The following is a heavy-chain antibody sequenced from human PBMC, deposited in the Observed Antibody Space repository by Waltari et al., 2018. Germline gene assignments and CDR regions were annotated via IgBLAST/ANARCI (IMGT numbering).Heavy chain of an antibody. CDR1: GFTLGRYS. Sequence: EVQLVESGGGLVRPGGSLRLSCSGSGFTLGRYSFNWVRQAPGKGLEWVSYISSTGTTTHYADSVRRRFIISRDKAKNSLYLQMNNLRTEDSAMYYCVRADDYGDYVPFDYWGQGTLVIVSS. D-gene: IGHD4-17*01. CDR3: VRADDYGDYVPFDY. J-gene: IGHJ4*02. V-gene: IGHV3-48*01. CDR2: ISSTGTTT.